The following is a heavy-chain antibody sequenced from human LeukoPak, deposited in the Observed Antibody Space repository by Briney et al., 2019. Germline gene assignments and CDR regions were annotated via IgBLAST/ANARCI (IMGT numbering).Heavy chain of an antibody. CDR1: GGTFSSYA. Sequence: GASVKVSCKASGGTFSSYAISWVRQAPGQGLEWMGRIIPILGIANYAQKFQGRVTITADKSTSTAYMELSSLRSEDTAVYYCARDWGGVVVTAILRGSDYYYYGMDVWGQGTTVTVSS. D-gene: IGHD2-21*02. CDR2: IIPILGIA. J-gene: IGHJ6*02. V-gene: IGHV1-69*04. CDR3: ARDWGGVVVTAILRGSDYYYYGMDV.